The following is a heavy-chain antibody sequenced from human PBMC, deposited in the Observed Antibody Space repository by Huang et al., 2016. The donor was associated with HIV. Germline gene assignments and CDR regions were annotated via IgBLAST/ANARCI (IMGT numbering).Heavy chain of an antibody. J-gene: IGHJ6*02. Sequence: EVQLVQSGAEVKKPGESLKISCKGSGYRFRSNWIGWVRQMPGKGREGRGIIYPGDSDTRYSPSFQGQVTISADKSINTAYLQWSSLKASDTAMYYCARLIGSPSFYYGLDVWGQGTTVTVSS. CDR3: ARLIGSPSFYYGLDV. V-gene: IGHV5-51*01. CDR2: IYPGDSDT. D-gene: IGHD3-10*01. CDR1: GYRFRSNW.